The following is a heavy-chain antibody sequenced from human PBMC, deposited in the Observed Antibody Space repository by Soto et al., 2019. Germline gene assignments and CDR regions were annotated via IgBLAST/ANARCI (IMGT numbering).Heavy chain of an antibody. J-gene: IGHJ4*02. V-gene: IGHV3-21*01. CDR2: ISSSSSYI. CDR1: GFTFSSYS. Sequence: RGSLRLSCAASGFTFSSYSMNWVRQAPGRGLEWVSSISSSSSYIYYADSVKGRFTISRDNAKNSLYLQMNSLRAEDTAVYYCARFGGSGSYPNYFDYWGQGTLVTVSS. CDR3: ARFGGSGSYPNYFDY. D-gene: IGHD1-26*01.